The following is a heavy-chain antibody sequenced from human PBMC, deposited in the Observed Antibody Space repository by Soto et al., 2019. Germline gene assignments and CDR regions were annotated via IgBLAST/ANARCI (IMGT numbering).Heavy chain of an antibody. CDR1: GGSFSGYY. CDR2: INHSGST. D-gene: IGHD4-17*01. Sequence: SETLSLTCAVYGGSFSGYYWSWIRQPPGKGLEWIGEINHSGSTNYNPSLKSRVTISVDTSKNQFSLELSSVTAADTAVYYCARGFPPTVTTPTPRGQLDYWGQGTLVTVSS. J-gene: IGHJ4*02. CDR3: ARGFPPTVTTPTPRGQLDY. V-gene: IGHV4-34*01.